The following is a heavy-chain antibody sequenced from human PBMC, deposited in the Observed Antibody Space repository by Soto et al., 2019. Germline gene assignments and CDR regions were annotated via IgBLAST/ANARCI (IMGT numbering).Heavy chain of an antibody. Sequence: QLQLQESGPGLVKPSDTLSLTCTVSGGSISSSSYYWGWIRQPPGKGLEWIGSIYYSGSTYYNPSLKSRVTLSVDPSKNKFSLKLSSVTAADTAVYYCARQVTMVRGVRGSWFDPWGQGTLVTVSS. CDR3: ARQVTMVRGVRGSWFDP. CDR2: IYYSGST. V-gene: IGHV4-39*01. CDR1: GGSISSSSYY. D-gene: IGHD3-10*01. J-gene: IGHJ5*02.